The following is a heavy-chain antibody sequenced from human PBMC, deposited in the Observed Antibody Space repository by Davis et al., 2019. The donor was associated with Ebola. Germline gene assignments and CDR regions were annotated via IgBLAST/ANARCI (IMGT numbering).Heavy chain of an antibody. Sequence: ASVKVSCKASGYTFTSYGISWVRQAPGQGLEWMGWISAYNGDTNYAQKLQGRVTMTTDTSTSTAYMELRSLRSDDTAVYYCARDRSTVTTMYYYGMDVWGQGTTVTVSS. CDR1: GYTFTSYG. D-gene: IGHD4-17*01. V-gene: IGHV1-18*01. CDR2: ISAYNGDT. CDR3: ARDRSTVTTMYYYGMDV. J-gene: IGHJ6*02.